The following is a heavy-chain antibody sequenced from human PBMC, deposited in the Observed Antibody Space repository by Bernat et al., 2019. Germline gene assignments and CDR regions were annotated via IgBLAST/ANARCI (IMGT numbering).Heavy chain of an antibody. V-gene: IGHV3-66*01. CDR2: IYSGGST. CDR3: AWGLYYDFWSGYQSYYGMDV. CDR1: GFTVSSNY. D-gene: IGHD3-3*01. Sequence: EVQLVESGGGLVQPGGSLRLSCAASGFTVSSNYMSWVRQAPGKGLEWVSVIYSGGSTYYADSVKGRFTISRDNSKNTLYLQMTSLRAEDTAVYYCAWGLYYDFWSGYQSYYGMDVWGQGTTVTVSS. J-gene: IGHJ6*02.